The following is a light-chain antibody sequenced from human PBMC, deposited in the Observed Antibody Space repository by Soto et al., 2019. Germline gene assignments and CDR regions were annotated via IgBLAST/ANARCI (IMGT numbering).Light chain of an antibody. V-gene: IGKV3-20*01. CDR2: GAY. CDR1: QSVSSSY. Sequence: EIVLTQSPGTLSLSPGERATLSCRASQSVSSSYLAWYQQKPGQAPTLLIYGAYSRATGIPDRFRGSGSGTDFTLTISRLEPEDFAVYYWQQYGSSPGTFGQGTKLEIK. J-gene: IGKJ2*01. CDR3: QQYGSSPGT.